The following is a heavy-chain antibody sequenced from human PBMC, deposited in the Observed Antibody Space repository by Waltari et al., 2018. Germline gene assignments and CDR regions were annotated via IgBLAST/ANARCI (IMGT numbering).Heavy chain of an antibody. D-gene: IGHD3-10*01. J-gene: IGHJ4*02. CDR1: GGSISSGDYF. CDR2: SYDSGGT. V-gene: IGHV4-30-4*01. CDR3: ARAQYYDSGSYIAY. Sequence: QVQLQESGPGLVKPSQTLSLTCTVSGGSISSGDYFWSWIHQPPGKGLEWIGDSYDSGGTYYNPSLRSRVTISVDTSKNQFSLKLSSVAAADTAVYYCARAQYYDSGSYIAYWGQGTLVAVSS.